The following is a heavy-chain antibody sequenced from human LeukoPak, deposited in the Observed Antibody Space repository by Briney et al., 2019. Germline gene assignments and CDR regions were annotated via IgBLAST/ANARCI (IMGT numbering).Heavy chain of an antibody. CDR1: GGSISSYY. CDR2: IYYSGGT. Sequence: PSETLSLTCTVSGGSISSYYWSWIRQPPGKGLEWIGYIYYSGGTNYNPSLKSRVTISVDTSKNQFSLKLSSVTAADTAVYYCARVGYCSSTSCGFDPWGQGTLVTVSS. D-gene: IGHD2-2*01. V-gene: IGHV4-59*01. J-gene: IGHJ5*02. CDR3: ARVGYCSSTSCGFDP.